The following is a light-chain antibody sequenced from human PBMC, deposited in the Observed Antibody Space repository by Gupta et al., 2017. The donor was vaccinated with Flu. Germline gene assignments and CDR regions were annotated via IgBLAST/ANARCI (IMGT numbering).Light chain of an antibody. V-gene: IGLV6-57*01. CDR2: EDN. CDR3: QSYDSTAI. J-gene: IGLJ2*01. CDR1: SGSIARNY. Sequence: NFVLTPSHSVSASPGETVIISCTRRSGSIARNYVQWYQQRPGSSLITLIFEDNQRPSGVPERFSGSIDSSSNSASLTISGLKSEDEADYYCQSYDSTAIFGGGTRLTVL.